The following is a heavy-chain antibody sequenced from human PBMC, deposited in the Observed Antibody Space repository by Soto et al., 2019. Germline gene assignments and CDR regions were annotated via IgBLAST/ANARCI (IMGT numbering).Heavy chain of an antibody. V-gene: IGHV1-18*04. CDR3: AREFQYDSGGFHELYF. CDR2: ISAYNGNT. Sequence: QVHLEQSGAEVRKPGASVKVSCKASGYTFNSFGINWVRQAPGQGLEWWGWISAYNGNTNYAQKFHGRVTMTADTSTTTAYVELTSIRSDDTAVYYCAREFQYDSGGFHELYFWGQGTLVTVSS. CDR1: GYTFNSFG. D-gene: IGHD3-22*01. J-gene: IGHJ4*02.